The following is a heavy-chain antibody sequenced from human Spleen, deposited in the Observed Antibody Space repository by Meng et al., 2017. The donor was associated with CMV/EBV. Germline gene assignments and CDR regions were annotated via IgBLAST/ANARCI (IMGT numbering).Heavy chain of an antibody. J-gene: IGHJ4*02. CDR3: ARGTYYYDSSGYYYFDY. V-gene: IGHV4-34*01. Sequence: QVRLKQWAAGLWKPLETLSLTCAVYGGSFSGYYWSWIRQPPGKGLEWIGEINHSGSTNYHLSLKSRVTISVDTSKNQFSLKLSSVTAADTAVYYCARGTYYYDSSGYYYFDYWGQGTLVTASS. D-gene: IGHD3-22*01. CDR2: INHSGST. CDR1: GGSFSGYY.